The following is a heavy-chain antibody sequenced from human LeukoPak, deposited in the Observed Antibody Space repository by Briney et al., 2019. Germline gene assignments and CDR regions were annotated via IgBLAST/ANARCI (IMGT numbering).Heavy chain of an antibody. CDR3: AREVGDYYDSSGYPYYFDY. Sequence: GGSLRLSCAASGFTFSSYWMSWVRQAPGKGLEWVANIKQDGSEKYYVDSVKGRFTISRDNAKNSLYPQMNSLRAEDTAVYYCAREVGDYYDSSGYPYYFDYWGQGTLVTVSS. CDR1: GFTFSSYW. J-gene: IGHJ4*02. D-gene: IGHD3-22*01. CDR2: IKQDGSEK. V-gene: IGHV3-7*01.